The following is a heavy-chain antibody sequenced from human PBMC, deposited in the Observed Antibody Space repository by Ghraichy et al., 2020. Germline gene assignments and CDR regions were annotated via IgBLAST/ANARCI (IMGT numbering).Heavy chain of an antibody. CDR2: INQDGSEK. J-gene: IGHJ4*02. V-gene: IGHV3-7*01. CDR1: GFSFRSYW. CDR3: VRNDFWAFES. Sequence: GGSLRLSCAASGFSFRSYWMSWVRQAPGKGLEWVANINQDGSEKYYVDSVKGRFTISRDNAKNSLYLQMNSLRDEDTAVYYCVRNDFWAFESWGQGTLVTVSS. D-gene: IGHD3-3*01.